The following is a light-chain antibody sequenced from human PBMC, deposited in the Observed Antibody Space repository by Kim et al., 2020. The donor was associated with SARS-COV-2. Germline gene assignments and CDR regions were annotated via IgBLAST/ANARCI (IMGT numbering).Light chain of an antibody. J-gene: IGKJ1*01. CDR1: QSISSS. CDR3: QQYNNYLHT. V-gene: IGKV3-15*01. Sequence: EILMTQSPSTLSASPGERATITCRASQSISSSLAWYQQKPGKAPRLLIYGASSRETGIPSRFSGSGSGTEFTLTISSLQPDDFAAYYCQQYNNYLHTFGQGTKVDIK. CDR2: GAS.